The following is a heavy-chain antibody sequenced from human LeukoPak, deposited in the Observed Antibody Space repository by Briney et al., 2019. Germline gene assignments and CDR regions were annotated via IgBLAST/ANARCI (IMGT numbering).Heavy chain of an antibody. CDR3: ARDEGGGVPAAMYYYMDV. V-gene: IGHV3-7*01. CDR2: IKQDGSEK. CDR1: GFTFSSYW. J-gene: IGHJ6*03. Sequence: GGSLRLSCAASGFTFSSYWTSWVRQAPGKGLEWVANIKQDGSEKYYVDSVKGRFTISRDNAKNSLYLQMNSLRAEDTAVYYCARDEGGGVPAAMYYYMDVWGKGTTVTVSS. D-gene: IGHD2-2*01.